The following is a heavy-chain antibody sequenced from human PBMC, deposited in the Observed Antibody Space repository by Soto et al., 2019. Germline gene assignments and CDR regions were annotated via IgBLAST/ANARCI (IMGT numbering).Heavy chain of an antibody. CDR2: LNAGNGNT. V-gene: IGHV1-3*01. J-gene: IGHJ4*02. Sequence: QVQLVQSGAEVKKPGASVKVSCKASGYTFTSYAMHCVRQAPGQRLEWMGWLNAGNGNTKYSQKFQGRVTITRDTSARTAYMELSSLRSEDTAVYYCARTSGYYFYDYWGQGTLVTVSS. D-gene: IGHD3-3*01. CDR1: GYTFTSYA. CDR3: ARTSGYYFYDY.